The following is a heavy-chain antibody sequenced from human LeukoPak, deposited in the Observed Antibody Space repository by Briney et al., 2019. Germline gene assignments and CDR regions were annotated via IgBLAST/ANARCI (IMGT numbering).Heavy chain of an antibody. D-gene: IGHD1-26*01. CDR1: GFTFSSYW. J-gene: IGHJ4*02. CDR3: ARDRPYWELPPHDY. Sequence: GGSLRLSCAASGFTFSSYWMSWVRQAPGKGLEWVANIKQDGSEKYYVDSVKGRFTISRDNTKNSLYLQMNSLRAEDTAVYYCARDRPYWELPPHDYWGQGTLVTVSS. V-gene: IGHV3-7*01. CDR2: IKQDGSEK.